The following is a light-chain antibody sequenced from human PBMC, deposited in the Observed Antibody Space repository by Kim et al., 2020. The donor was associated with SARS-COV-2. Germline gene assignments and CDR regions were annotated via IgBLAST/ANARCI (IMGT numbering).Light chain of an antibody. CDR1: KLGDKY. CDR2: QDS. V-gene: IGLV3-1*01. CDR3: QAWDSSTYV. Sequence: SGSVPPGQTASITCAGDKLGDKYACWYQQKPGQSPVLVIYQDSKRPSGIPERFSGSNSGNTATLTISGTQAMDEADYYCQAWDSSTYVFGTGTKVTVL. J-gene: IGLJ1*01.